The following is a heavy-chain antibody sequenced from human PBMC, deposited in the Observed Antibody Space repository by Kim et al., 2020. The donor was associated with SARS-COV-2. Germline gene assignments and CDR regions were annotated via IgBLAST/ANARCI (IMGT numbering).Heavy chain of an antibody. D-gene: IGHD6-13*01. CDR1: GFTFSSYA. Sequence: GGSLRLSCAASGFTFSSYAMSWVRQAPGKGLELVSAISGSGANTYYADSVKGRFTVSRDNSKNTLYLQVNSLRAEDTAIYYCAKAGTSSWYEGEYFHRWG. V-gene: IGHV3-23*01. CDR3: AKAGTSSWYEGEYFHR. CDR2: ISGSGANT. J-gene: IGHJ1*01.